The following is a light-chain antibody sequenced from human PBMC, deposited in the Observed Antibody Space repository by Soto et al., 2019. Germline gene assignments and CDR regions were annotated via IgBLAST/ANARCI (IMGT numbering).Light chain of an antibody. CDR3: SSYTNINTRACV. J-gene: IGLJ1*01. V-gene: IGLV1-40*01. Sequence: QSVLTQPASVSGAPGQAVTISCTGSSSNIGAAMDVHWYQQFPGKAPKLLIYADNNRPSGVPDRFSGARSGTSASLVITGLQAEDEAEYYCSSYTNINTRACVFGTGTKVTVL. CDR1: SSNIGAAMD. CDR2: ADN.